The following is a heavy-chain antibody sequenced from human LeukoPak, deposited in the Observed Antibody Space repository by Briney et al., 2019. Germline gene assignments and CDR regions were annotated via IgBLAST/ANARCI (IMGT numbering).Heavy chain of an antibody. CDR1: GFTFSSYS. Sequence: GGSLRLSCAASGFTFSSYSMNWVRQAPGKGLEWVSTIGATDNSKYYRDSVKGRFTISRDNFKNTLYLQMNSLRGEDTAVYYCAKETIGDFDYWGQGSLVTVSS. CDR3: AKETIGDFDY. CDR2: IGATDNSK. V-gene: IGHV3-23*02. J-gene: IGHJ4*02. D-gene: IGHD3-16*01.